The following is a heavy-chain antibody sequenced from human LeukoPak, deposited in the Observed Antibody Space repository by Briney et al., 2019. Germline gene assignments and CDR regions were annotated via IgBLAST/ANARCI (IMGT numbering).Heavy chain of an antibody. D-gene: IGHD3-3*01. V-gene: IGHV4-59*01. Sequence: PSETLSLTCTVSGGSISGYYLNWIRQPPGKGLEWIGYISTSGSTNYNPSLKSRVTISVDTSKNQFSLKLSSVTAADTAVYYCARDSSDFWSGYYYYYMDVWGKGTTVTVSS. CDR1: GGSISGYY. CDR2: ISTSGST. J-gene: IGHJ6*03. CDR3: ARDSSDFWSGYYYYYMDV.